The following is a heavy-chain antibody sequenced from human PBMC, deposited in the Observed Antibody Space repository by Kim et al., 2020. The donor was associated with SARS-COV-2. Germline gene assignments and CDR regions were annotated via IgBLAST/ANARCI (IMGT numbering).Heavy chain of an antibody. V-gene: IGHV4-34*01. Sequence: SETLSLTCAVYGGSFSGYYWSWIRQPPGKGLEWIGEINHSGSTNYNPSLKSRVTISVDTSKNQFSLKLSSVTAADTAVYYCARRGQQLVLASLWFDPWGQGTLVTVSS. J-gene: IGHJ5*02. CDR3: ARRGQQLVLASLWFDP. CDR1: GGSFSGYY. CDR2: INHSGST. D-gene: IGHD6-13*01.